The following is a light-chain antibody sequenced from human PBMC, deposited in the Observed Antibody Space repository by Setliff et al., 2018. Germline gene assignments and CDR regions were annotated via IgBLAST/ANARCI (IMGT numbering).Light chain of an antibody. Sequence: QSVLTQPASVSGSPGQSITISCTGTSSDVGGYNYVSWYQQHPGKAPKVMIYDVSTRPSGVSNRFPGSKSGNTASLTISGLQAEDDADYYCSSYTTTSTVVIGGGTKVTVL. J-gene: IGLJ2*01. CDR1: SSDVGGYNY. V-gene: IGLV2-14*03. CDR2: DVS. CDR3: SSYTTTSTVV.